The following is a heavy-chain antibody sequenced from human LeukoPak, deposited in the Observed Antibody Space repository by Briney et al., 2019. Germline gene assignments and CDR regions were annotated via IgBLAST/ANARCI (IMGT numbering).Heavy chain of an antibody. CDR1: GFTFSSYA. CDR3: AKDFTIFGVVIENYFDY. CDR2: ISGSGGST. V-gene: IGHV3-23*01. Sequence: GGSLRLSCAASGFTFSSYAMSWVRQAPGKGLEWVSAISGSGGSTYYADSVKGRFTISRDNPKNTLYLQMNSLRAEDTAVYYCAKDFTIFGVVIENYFDYWGQGTLVAVSS. D-gene: IGHD3-3*01. J-gene: IGHJ4*02.